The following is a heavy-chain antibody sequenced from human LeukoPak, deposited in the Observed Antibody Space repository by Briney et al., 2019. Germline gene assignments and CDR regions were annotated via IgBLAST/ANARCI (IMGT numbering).Heavy chain of an antibody. J-gene: IGHJ5*02. Sequence: SETLSLTCSVSGASISSYYWSWIRQPPGKGLEWIGYIYHSGSTKYNPSLKSRVAISVDTSKNQFSLKLNSVTAADTAVYYCARQRLRFDPWGKGTLVTVSS. CDR3: ARQRLRFDP. CDR1: GASISSYY. CDR2: IYHSGST. D-gene: IGHD4-11*01. V-gene: IGHV4-59*08.